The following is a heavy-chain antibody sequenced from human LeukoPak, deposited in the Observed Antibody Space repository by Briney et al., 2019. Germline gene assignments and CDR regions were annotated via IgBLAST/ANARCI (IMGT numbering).Heavy chain of an antibody. D-gene: IGHD2-15*01. J-gene: IGHJ5*02. CDR1: GFTFSSYW. V-gene: IGHV3-7*01. CDR3: ARGRYCSGGSCWFDP. CDR2: IKQDGSEK. Sequence: GGSLRLSCAASGFTFSSYWMSWVRQAPGKGLEWVANIKQDGSEKYYVDSVEGRFTISRDNAKNSLYLQMNSLRAEDTAVYYCARGRYCSGGSCWFDPWGQGTLVTVSS.